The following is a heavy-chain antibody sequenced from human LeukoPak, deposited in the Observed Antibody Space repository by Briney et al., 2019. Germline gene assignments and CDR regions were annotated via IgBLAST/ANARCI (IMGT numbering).Heavy chain of an antibody. CDR2: INQGGSDK. Sequence: GGSLRLTCAASGFTFSSYWMSWVRQAPGKGLEWVANINQGGSDKHYVDSRFTIPRDNANNSLYLQMNSLRAEDTAVYYSVRESRSGSYSGYWGQGTLVTVSS. D-gene: IGHD1-26*01. CDR1: GFTFSSYW. CDR3: VRESRSGSYSGY. J-gene: IGHJ4*02. V-gene: IGHV3-7*01.